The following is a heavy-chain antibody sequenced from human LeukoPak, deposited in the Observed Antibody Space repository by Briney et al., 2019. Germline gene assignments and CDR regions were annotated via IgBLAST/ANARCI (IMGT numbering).Heavy chain of an antibody. CDR1: GGSISSSSYY. CDR2: IYYSGST. Sequence: SETLSLTCTVSGGSISSSSYYWGWIRQPPGKGLEWIGSIYYSGSTYFNPSLKSRVTISVDTSKNQFSLKLSSVTAADTAVYYCARQGATVVNYYFDYWGQGTLVTVSS. D-gene: IGHD4-23*01. CDR3: ARQGATVVNYYFDY. J-gene: IGHJ4*02. V-gene: IGHV4-39*01.